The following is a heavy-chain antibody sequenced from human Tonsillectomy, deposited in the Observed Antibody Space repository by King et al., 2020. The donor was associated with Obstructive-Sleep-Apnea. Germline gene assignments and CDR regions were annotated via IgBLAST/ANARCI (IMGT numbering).Heavy chain of an antibody. D-gene: IGHD2-15*01. J-gene: IGHJ4*02. CDR1: GGSISSYY. CDR2: IYYSGST. CDR3: ARTHILDCSGGSCYPSS. Sequence: MQLQESGPGLGKPSETLSLTCTVSGGSISSYYWSWIRQPPGKGLEWIGYIYYSGSTNYNPSLKSRVTISVDTSKNQFSLKLSSVTAADTAVYYCARTHILDCSGGSCYPSSWGQGTLVTVSS. V-gene: IGHV4-59*08.